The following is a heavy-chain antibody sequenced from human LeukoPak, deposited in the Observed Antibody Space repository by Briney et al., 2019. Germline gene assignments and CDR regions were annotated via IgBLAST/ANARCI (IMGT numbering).Heavy chain of an antibody. CDR2: IRYDGSNK. D-gene: IGHD2-8*02. CDR1: GFTFSNYG. V-gene: IGHV3-30*02. Sequence: GGSLRLSCAASGFTFSNYGMHWVRQAPGKGLEWVTFIRYDGSNKYYADSVKGRFTISRDNSKNTLYLQMSSLRVEDTAVYYCAKDPRTEMGYWGQGTLVTVSS. CDR3: AKDPRTEMGY. J-gene: IGHJ4*02.